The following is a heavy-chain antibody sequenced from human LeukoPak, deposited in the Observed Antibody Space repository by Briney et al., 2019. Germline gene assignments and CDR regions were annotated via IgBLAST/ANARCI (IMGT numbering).Heavy chain of an antibody. J-gene: IGHJ4*02. D-gene: IGHD6-13*01. CDR3: AEVSTYSRENLQ. CDR2: ISSSSSYI. Sequence: GGSLRLSCAASGFTFSSYNMNWVRQAPGKGLEWVSYISSSSSYIYYADSVKGRFTISRDNAKNSLYLQTNSLRAEETAVYYCAEVSTYSRENLQWGQGTLVTVSS. V-gene: IGHV3-21*01. CDR1: GFTFSSYN.